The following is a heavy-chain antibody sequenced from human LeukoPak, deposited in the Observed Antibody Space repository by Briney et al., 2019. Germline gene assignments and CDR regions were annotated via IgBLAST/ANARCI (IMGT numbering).Heavy chain of an antibody. CDR1: GYTFTSNW. J-gene: IGHJ5*02. V-gene: IGHV1-46*01. Sequence: GASVKVSCKTSGYTFTSNWMHWVRQAPGQGLEWMGIINPNGGSTFYPQKFQGRITVTRDTSSSTVYMELSSLRSEDTAVYYCARDHSSDEKSWWLDPWGQGTLVTVSS. CDR3: ARDHSSDEKSWWLDP. CDR2: INPNGGST. D-gene: IGHD2-21*01.